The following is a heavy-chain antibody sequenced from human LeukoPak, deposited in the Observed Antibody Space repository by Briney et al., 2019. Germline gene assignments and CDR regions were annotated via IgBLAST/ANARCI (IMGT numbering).Heavy chain of an antibody. V-gene: IGHV3-30-3*01. CDR3: ARGMVSY. D-gene: IGHD2-8*01. CDR2: ISYDGSNK. CDR1: GFTFSIYA. Sequence: GGSLRLSCAASGFTFSIYAMSWVRQAPGKGLEWVAVISYDGSNKYYADSVKGRFTISRDNSKNTLYLQMNSLRAEDTAVYYCARGMVSYWGQGTLVTVSS. J-gene: IGHJ4*02.